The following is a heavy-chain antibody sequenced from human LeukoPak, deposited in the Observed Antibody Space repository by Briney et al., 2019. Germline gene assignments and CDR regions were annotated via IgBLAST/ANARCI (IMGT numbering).Heavy chain of an antibody. Sequence: ASVKVSCKASGYTFTGYYMHWVRQAPGQVLEWMGWINPNSGGTNYAQKFQGRVTMTRDTSISTAYMELSRLRSDDTAVYYCAREPVAVAGTGLYYWGQGTLVTVSS. CDR1: GYTFTGYY. D-gene: IGHD6-19*01. CDR2: INPNSGGT. J-gene: IGHJ4*02. V-gene: IGHV1-2*02. CDR3: AREPVAVAGTGLYY.